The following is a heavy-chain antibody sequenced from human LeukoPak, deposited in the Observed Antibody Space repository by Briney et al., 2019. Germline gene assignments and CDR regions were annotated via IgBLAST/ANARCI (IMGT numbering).Heavy chain of an antibody. CDR1: VFTFSNYS. CDR3: VRGGNYVWGSYDP. D-gene: IGHD3-16*01. Sequence: GGSLRLSCAASVFTFSNYSMNWVRQAPGKGLEWVASISTTSNYIYYADSVKGRFTISRDNAKNSLYLQMNSLRAEDTAVYYCVRGGNYVWGSYDPWGQGTLVTVSS. J-gene: IGHJ5*02. V-gene: IGHV3-21*01. CDR2: ISTTSNYI.